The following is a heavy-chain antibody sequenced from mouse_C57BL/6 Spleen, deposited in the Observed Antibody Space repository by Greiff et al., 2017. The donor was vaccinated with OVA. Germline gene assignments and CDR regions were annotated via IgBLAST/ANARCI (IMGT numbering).Heavy chain of an antibody. CDR1: GFTFSSYA. Sequence: EVKVVESGEGLVKPGGSLKLSCAASGFTFSSYAMSWVRQTPEKRLEWVAYISSGGDYLYYADTVKGRFTISRDNARNTLYLQMSSLKSEDTAMYYCTRDDYDYPYAMDYWGQGTSVTVSS. D-gene: IGHD2-4*01. V-gene: IGHV5-9-1*02. CDR3: TRDDYDYPYAMDY. CDR2: ISSGGDYL. J-gene: IGHJ4*01.